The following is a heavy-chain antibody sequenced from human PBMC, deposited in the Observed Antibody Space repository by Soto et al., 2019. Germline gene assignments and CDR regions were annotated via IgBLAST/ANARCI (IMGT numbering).Heavy chain of an antibody. CDR3: ARLMPESGWYQYNWFDP. J-gene: IGHJ5*02. V-gene: IGHV1-18*01. Sequence: ASVKVSCKASGYTFTSYGISWVRQAPGQGLEWMGWISAYNGNTNYAQKLQGRVTMTTDTSTSTAYMELRSLRSDDTAVYYCARLMPESGWYQYNWFDPWGQGTLVTVSS. D-gene: IGHD6-19*01. CDR1: GYTFTSYG. CDR2: ISAYNGNT.